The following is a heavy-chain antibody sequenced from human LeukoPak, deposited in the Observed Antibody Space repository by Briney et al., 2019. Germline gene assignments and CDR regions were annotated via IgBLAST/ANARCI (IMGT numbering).Heavy chain of an antibody. J-gene: IGHJ4*02. CDR2: ISSSGSI. V-gene: IGHV3-48*04. CDR1: GFTFSSYG. D-gene: IGHD1-26*01. CDR3: ARVESYYEVVH. Sequence: GGSLRLSCAASGFTFSSYGMHWVRQAPGKGLDWVSYISSSGSIYYADSVKGRFTISRDNAKNSLYLQMNSLRAEDTAVYYCARVESYYEVVHWGQGTLVTVSS.